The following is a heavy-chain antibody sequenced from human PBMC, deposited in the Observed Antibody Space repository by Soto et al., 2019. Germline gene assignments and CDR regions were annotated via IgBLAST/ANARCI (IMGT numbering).Heavy chain of an antibody. Sequence: LRLSCTTSGFTFGDYAMSWSRQAPGKGLEWVGVIRSKAYGGTTDYAASVKGRFTISRDDSKSIAYLQMNSLKSEDTGVYYCTKYTYTSRYAYYGMDVWGHGTTVTVSS. CDR3: TKYTYTSRYAYYGMDV. D-gene: IGHD6-13*01. J-gene: IGHJ6*02. CDR2: IRSKAYGGTT. CDR1: GFTFGDYA. V-gene: IGHV3-49*03.